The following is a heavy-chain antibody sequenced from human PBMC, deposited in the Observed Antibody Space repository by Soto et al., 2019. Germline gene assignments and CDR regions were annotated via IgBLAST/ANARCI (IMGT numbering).Heavy chain of an antibody. CDR1: GFTFSEYA. V-gene: IGHV3-23*01. J-gene: IGHJ4*02. Sequence: EVQLLESGGGLVQPGGSLRLSCAASGFTFSEYAMSWVRQAPGKGLEWVSSISSSGGTTSYTDSVKGRFTISSDNSKNTLFPQMNGLRAEDTAIYYCTKEPKKSISHDYWGLGTLVTVSP. CDR2: ISSSGGTT. D-gene: IGHD2-21*01. CDR3: TKEPKKSISHDY.